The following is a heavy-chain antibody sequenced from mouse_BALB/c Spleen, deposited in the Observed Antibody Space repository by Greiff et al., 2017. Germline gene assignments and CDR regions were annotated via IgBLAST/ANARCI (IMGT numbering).Heavy chain of an antibody. CDR3: ASLSTDGFAY. D-gene: IGHD1-1*01. J-gene: IGHJ3*01. CDR2: IWGGGST. V-gene: IGHV2-6-4*01. CDR1: GFSLSRYS. Sequence: VKVVESGPGLVAPSQSLSITCTVSGFSLSRYSVHWVRQPPGKGLEWLGMIWGGGSTDYNTALKSRLSISKDNTKSQVFLKMNSLETDDTAMYSCASLSTDGFAYWGQGTLVTVSA.